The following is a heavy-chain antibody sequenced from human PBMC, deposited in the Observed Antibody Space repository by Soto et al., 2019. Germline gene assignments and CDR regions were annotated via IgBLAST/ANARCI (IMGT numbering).Heavy chain of an antibody. Sequence: LSLTCAVSGGSISSGGYSWSWIRQPPGKGLEWIGYIYHSGSTYYNPSLKSRVTISVDRSKNQFSLKLSSVTAADTAVYYCARTVIGGFEYWGQGTLVTVSS. D-gene: IGHD3-16*02. V-gene: IGHV4-30-2*01. CDR3: ARTVIGGFEY. CDR2: IYHSGST. J-gene: IGHJ4*02. CDR1: GGSISSGGYS.